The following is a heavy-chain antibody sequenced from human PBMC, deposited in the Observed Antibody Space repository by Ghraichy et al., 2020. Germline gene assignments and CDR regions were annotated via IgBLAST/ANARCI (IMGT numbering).Heavy chain of an antibody. CDR1: GFSLSSYS. D-gene: IGHD4-23*01. J-gene: IGHJ6*02. V-gene: IGHV3-48*02. CDR3: ARGSRVVRFYYYDGMDV. CDR2: ITSSSRTI. Sequence: ETLSLTCVGSGFSLSSYSMNWVRQSPGKGLEWVSYITSSSRTISYADSVKGRFTISRDNAQNSVYLQMNSLRDEDTAVYYCARGSRVVRFYYYDGMDVWGQGTTVTVSS.